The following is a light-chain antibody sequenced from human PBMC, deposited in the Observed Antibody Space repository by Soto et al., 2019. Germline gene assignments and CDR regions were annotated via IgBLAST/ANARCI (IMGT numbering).Light chain of an antibody. CDR2: DAS. J-gene: IGKJ4*01. CDR1: QTVRNNY. V-gene: IGKV3-20*01. Sequence: EFVLTQSPGTLSLSPGERATLSCRASQTVRNNYLAWYQQKPGHAPRLLIYDASSRATGIPDRFSGGGSGTDFTLTISRLEPEDFSVYYCQQCSRYPLTFGGGTKVEIK. CDR3: QQCSRYPLT.